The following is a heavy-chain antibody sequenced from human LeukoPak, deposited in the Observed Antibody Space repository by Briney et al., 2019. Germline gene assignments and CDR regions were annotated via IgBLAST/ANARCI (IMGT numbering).Heavy chain of an antibody. Sequence: GGSLKLSCAASGFTFSGSAMHWVRQASGKGLEWVGRIRSKANSYATAYAASVKGRFTISRDDSKNTAYLQMNSLKTEDTAVYYCTRIGIAAAGTGDDYWGQGTLGTVSS. V-gene: IGHV3-73*01. D-gene: IGHD6-13*01. CDR2: IRSKANSYAT. J-gene: IGHJ4*02. CDR1: GFTFSGSA. CDR3: TRIGIAAAGTGDDY.